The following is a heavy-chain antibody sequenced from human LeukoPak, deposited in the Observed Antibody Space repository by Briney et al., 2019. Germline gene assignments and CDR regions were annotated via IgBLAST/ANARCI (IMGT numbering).Heavy chain of an antibody. D-gene: IGHD7-27*01. CDR1: GFTFSSYS. Sequence: GGSLRLSCAASGFTFSSYSMNWVRQAPGKGLEWVSYISSSSSTIYYADSVRGRLTISRDNAKNSLYLQMNSLRGEDTAVYYCARKTGGSLDIWGQGTMVTVSS. CDR2: ISSSSSTI. J-gene: IGHJ3*02. V-gene: IGHV3-48*01. CDR3: ARKTGGSLDI.